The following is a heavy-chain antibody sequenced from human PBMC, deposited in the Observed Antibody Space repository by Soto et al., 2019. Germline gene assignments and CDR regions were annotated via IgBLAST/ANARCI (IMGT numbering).Heavy chain of an antibody. J-gene: IGHJ4*02. CDR2: IYYSGTT. CDR1: GDSVSTDYYY. Sequence: QVLLQESGPGLVKPSETLSLTCTVSGDSVSTDYYYWNWIRQPPGKGLEWIGSIYYSGTTNYNPSLKSRVTISVDTSKSQFALKLSSVTAADTAVYYCARDTSMAPRVFRYWGQGTLVTVSS. CDR3: ARDTSMAPRVFRY. V-gene: IGHV4-61*01. D-gene: IGHD3-10*01.